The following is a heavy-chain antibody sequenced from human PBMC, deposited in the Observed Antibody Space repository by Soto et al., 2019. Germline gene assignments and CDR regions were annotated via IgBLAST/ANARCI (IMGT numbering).Heavy chain of an antibody. CDR1: GGSISSYY. Sequence: SETLSLTCTVSGGSISSYYWSWIRQPPGKGLEWIGYIYYSGSTSYNPSLKSRVTISVDTSKYQFSLKLSSVTAADTAVYYCARNVDYGSGTYYFLDYWGQGTLVTVSS. CDR3: ARNVDYGSGTYYFLDY. J-gene: IGHJ4*02. V-gene: IGHV4-59*01. CDR2: IYYSGST. D-gene: IGHD3-10*01.